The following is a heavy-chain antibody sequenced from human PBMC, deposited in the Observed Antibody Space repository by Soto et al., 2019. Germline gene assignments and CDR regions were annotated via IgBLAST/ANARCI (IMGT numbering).Heavy chain of an antibody. CDR1: GYTFTSYG. D-gene: IGHD6-13*01. CDR2: ISAYNGNT. Sequence: ASVKVSCKASGYTFTSYGISWVRQAPGQGLEWMGWISAYNGNTNYARKLQGRVTMTTDTSTSTAYIELRSLRSDDTAVYYCARDLKYPGIAAAGTDNWFDPWG. J-gene: IGHJ5*02. V-gene: IGHV1-18*01. CDR3: ARDLKYPGIAAAGTDNWFDP.